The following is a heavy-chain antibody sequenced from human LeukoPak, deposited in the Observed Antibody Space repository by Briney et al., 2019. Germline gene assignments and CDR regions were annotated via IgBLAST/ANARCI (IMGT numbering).Heavy chain of an antibody. CDR1: GFTFSSYS. CDR2: ISSGSKYI. D-gene: IGHD5-18*01. Sequence: GGSLRLSCVDSGFTFSSYSMNWVRQAPGKGLEWVSSISSGSKYIYNADSVKGRFTISRDNSKNSLYLQMNSLRVEDTAVYYCARALSYSYGSMDFWGQGTLVIVSS. V-gene: IGHV3-21*01. CDR3: ARALSYSYGSMDF. J-gene: IGHJ1*01.